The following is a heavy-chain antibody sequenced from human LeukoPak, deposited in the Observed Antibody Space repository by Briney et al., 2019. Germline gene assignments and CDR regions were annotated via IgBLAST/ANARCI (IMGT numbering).Heavy chain of an antibody. D-gene: IGHD1-20*01. J-gene: IGHJ3*02. CDR2: ISSSSSYI. Sequence: GGSLRLSCAASGFTFSSYSMNWVRQAPGKGLEWVSSISSSSSYIYYADSVKGRFTISRDNAKNSLYLQMNSLRAEDTAVYYCARDEGITGTTGPAFDIWGQGTMVTVSS. CDR1: GFTFSSYS. CDR3: ARDEGITGTTGPAFDI. V-gene: IGHV3-21*01.